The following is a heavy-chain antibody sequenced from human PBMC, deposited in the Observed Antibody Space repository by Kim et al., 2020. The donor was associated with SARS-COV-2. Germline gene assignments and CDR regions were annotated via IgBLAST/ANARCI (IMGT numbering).Heavy chain of an antibody. V-gene: IGHV4-34*01. CDR3: ARGGLFSVRSGSFYGR. D-gene: IGHD3-10*01. CDR2: INHSGST. J-gene: IGHJ4*02. CDR1: GGSFSGYY. Sequence: SETLSLTCAVYGGSFSGYYWSWIRQPPGKGLEWIGEINHSGSTNYNPSLKSRVTISVDTSKNQFSLKLSSVTAADTAVYYCARGGLFSVRSGSFYGRWGQGALVTVSS.